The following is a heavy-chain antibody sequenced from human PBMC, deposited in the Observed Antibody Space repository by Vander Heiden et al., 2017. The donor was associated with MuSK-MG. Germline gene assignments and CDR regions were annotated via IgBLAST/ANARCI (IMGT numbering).Heavy chain of an antibody. CDR1: GGSISSGDYY. D-gene: IGHD3-3*01. CDR2: IYYSGST. J-gene: IGHJ4*02. V-gene: IGHV4-30-4*08. Sequence: QVQLQESGPGLVKPSQTLSLTCTVSGGSISSGDYYWSWIRQPPGKGLEWIGYIYYSGSTYYNPSLKSRVTISVDTSKNQFSLKLSSVTAADTAVYYCARGGGRFLEWLSYYFDYWGQGTLVTVAS. CDR3: ARGGGRFLEWLSYYFDY.